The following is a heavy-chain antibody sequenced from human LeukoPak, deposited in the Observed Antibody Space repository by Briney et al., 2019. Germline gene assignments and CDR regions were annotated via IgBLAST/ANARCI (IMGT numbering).Heavy chain of an antibody. CDR1: GFTVSSNY. Sequence: GGSLSLSCIASGFTVSSNYMSWVRQAPGKGLEWVSAIYIDGSTYSTDSVKGRFTISRDNSENTLYLQMNSLRAEDTAVYYCARDFHYRSFDYWGQGTLVTVSS. CDR3: ARDFHYRSFDY. V-gene: IGHV3-66*02. D-gene: IGHD1-14*01. J-gene: IGHJ4*02. CDR2: IYIDGST.